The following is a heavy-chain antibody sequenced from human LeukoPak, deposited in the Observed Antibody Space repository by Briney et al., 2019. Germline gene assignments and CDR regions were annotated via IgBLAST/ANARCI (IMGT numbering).Heavy chain of an antibody. Sequence: KPSETLSLTCIVSGGSISSYYWSWIRQPAGKGLEWIGRIYTSGSTNYNPSLKSRVTMSVDTSKNQFSLKLSSVTAADTAVYYCARDPSFSYYYGSGSYSYYFDYWGQGTLVTVSS. V-gene: IGHV4-4*07. J-gene: IGHJ4*02. D-gene: IGHD3-10*01. CDR2: IYTSGST. CDR1: GGSISSYY. CDR3: ARDPSFSYYYGSGSYSYYFDY.